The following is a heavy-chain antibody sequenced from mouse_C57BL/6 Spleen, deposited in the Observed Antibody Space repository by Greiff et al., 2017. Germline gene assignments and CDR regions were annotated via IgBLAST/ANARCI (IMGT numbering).Heavy chain of an antibody. CDR2: ISYSGST. J-gene: IGHJ3*01. CDR1: GYSITSGYD. CDR3: ARRPYDYGGFAY. V-gene: IGHV3-1*01. D-gene: IGHD2-4*01. Sequence: DVQLQESGPGMVKPSQSLSLTCTVTGYSITSGYDWHWIRHFPGNKLEWMGYISYSGSTNYNPSLKSRISITHDTSKNHFFLKLNSVTTEDTATYYCARRPYDYGGFAYWGQGTLVTVSA.